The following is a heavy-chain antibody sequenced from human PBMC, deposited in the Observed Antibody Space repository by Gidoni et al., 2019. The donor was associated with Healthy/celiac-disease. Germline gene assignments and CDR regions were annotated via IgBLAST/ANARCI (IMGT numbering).Heavy chain of an antibody. J-gene: IGHJ6*04. Sequence: HVQLQESVTGLVKPSATLSLTCTVSGASLSSYYWSWIRQPAGKGLEWIGRIYTSGSTNYNPSLKSRVTMSVDTSKNQFSLKLSSVTAADTAVYYCARVPAADYYYYGMDVWGKGTTVTVSS. V-gene: IGHV4-4*07. D-gene: IGHD2-2*01. CDR2: IYTSGST. CDR1: GASLSSYY. CDR3: ARVPAADYYYYGMDV.